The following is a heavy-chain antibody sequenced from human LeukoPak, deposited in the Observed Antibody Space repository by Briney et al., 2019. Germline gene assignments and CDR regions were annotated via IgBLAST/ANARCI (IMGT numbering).Heavy chain of an antibody. CDR1: GFTFSSYA. Sequence: GGSLRLSCAASGFTFSSYAMSWVRQAPGKGLEWVSAISGSGGSTYYADSVKGRFTISRENSKNTLYLQMNSLRAEDTAVYYCANQGFSVTPAYWGQGTLVTVSS. J-gene: IGHJ4*02. D-gene: IGHD4-11*01. V-gene: IGHV3-23*01. CDR3: ANQGFSVTPAY. CDR2: ISGSGGST.